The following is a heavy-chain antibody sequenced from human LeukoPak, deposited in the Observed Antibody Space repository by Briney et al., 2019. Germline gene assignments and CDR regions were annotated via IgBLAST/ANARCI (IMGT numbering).Heavy chain of an antibody. Sequence: PSETLSLTCSVSTDSTNTYYWSWIRQSPGKGLEWIGHIYHRGSNDYNHPFKSRVTIPIDMSKKELFLKLTSVTVADTAMYYCVRLRWELLAPYFDHWGQGAFVIVSS. V-gene: IGHV4-59*03. CDR2: IYHRGSN. D-gene: IGHD2-15*01. J-gene: IGHJ4*02. CDR3: VRLRWELLAPYFDH. CDR1: TDSTNTYY.